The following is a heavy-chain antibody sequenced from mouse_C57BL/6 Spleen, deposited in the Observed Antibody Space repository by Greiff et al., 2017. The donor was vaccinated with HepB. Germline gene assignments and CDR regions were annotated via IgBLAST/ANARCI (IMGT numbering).Heavy chain of an antibody. V-gene: IGHV1-50*01. CDR3: CYDYDGRFAY. Sequence: QVQLQQPGAELVKPGASVKLSCKASGYTFTSYWMQWVKQRPGQGLEWIGEIDPSDSYTNYNQKFKGKATLTVDTSSSTAYMQLSSLTSGDSAVYYCCYDYDGRFAYWGQGTLVTVSA. J-gene: IGHJ3*01. CDR1: GYTFTSYW. CDR2: IDPSDSYT. D-gene: IGHD2-4*01.